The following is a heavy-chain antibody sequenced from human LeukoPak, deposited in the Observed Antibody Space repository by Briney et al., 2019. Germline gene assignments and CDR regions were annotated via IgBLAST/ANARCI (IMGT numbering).Heavy chain of an antibody. CDR2: IWNDGSET. CDR1: GFILSHYG. J-gene: IGHJ4*02. Sequence: GRSLRLSCAASGFILSHYGMHWVRQAPGKRLEWVAVIWNDGSETFHADSVKGRFRIARDNSKNTLYLQMNSLRAEDTAVYFCARDMGRAWYGPPDYWGQGTLVTVSS. V-gene: IGHV3-33*01. D-gene: IGHD6-13*01. CDR3: ARDMGRAWYGPPDY.